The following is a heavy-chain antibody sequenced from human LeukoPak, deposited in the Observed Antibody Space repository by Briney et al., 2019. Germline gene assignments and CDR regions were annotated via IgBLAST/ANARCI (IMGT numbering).Heavy chain of an antibody. J-gene: IGHJ2*01. Sequence: SETPSLTCTVSGGSISSYDWSWIRQPAGKGLEWIGRIYTSGSTKYNPSLKSRVTMSLGTSKKQFSLKLSSATATDTAVYYCARLTSSWYQDWYFDLWGRGTLVTVSS. V-gene: IGHV4-4*07. CDR3: ARLTSSWYQDWYFDL. CDR2: IYTSGST. CDR1: GGSISSYD. D-gene: IGHD6-13*01.